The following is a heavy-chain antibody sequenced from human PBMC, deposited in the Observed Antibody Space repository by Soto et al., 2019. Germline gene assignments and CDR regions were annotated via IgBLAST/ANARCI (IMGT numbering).Heavy chain of an antibody. J-gene: IGHJ5*02. CDR3: ARGGLRADIVLMVYGNWFGP. CDR2: IIPIFGTA. D-gene: IGHD2-8*01. CDR1: GGTFSSYA. V-gene: IGHV1-69*13. Sequence: GASVKVSCKASGGTFSSYAISWVRQAPGQGLEWMGGIIPIFGTANYAQKFQGRVTITADESTSTAYMELSSLRSEDTAVYYCARGGLRADIVLMVYGNWFGPWGQGTLVTVSS.